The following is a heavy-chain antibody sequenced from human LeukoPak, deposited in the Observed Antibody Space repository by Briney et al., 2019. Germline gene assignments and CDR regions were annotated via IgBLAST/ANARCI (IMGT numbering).Heavy chain of an antibody. CDR1: GFTFSTYW. Sequence: GGSLRLSCAASGFTFSTYWMTWVRQAPGKGLEWVANIKQDGSQIYYVDSVKGRFTISRDNAKNSLYLQMNSLRAEDTAVYYCARRAGAYSHPYDYWGQGTLVTVSS. D-gene: IGHD4/OR15-4a*01. CDR2: IKQDGSQI. J-gene: IGHJ4*02. V-gene: IGHV3-7*03. CDR3: ARRAGAYSHPYDY.